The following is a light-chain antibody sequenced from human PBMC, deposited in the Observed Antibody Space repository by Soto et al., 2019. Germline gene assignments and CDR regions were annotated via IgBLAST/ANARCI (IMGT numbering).Light chain of an antibody. Sequence: EIVLTQSPGTLSLSPGERATLSCRASQSVSSSFLAWYQQKPGQAPRLLICGASSRATGIPDRFSGSGSGTDFTLTISRLEPEDFAVYYCQQYGSSPPWTFGQGTKVEI. CDR2: GAS. V-gene: IGKV3-20*01. CDR3: QQYGSSPPWT. J-gene: IGKJ1*01. CDR1: QSVSSSF.